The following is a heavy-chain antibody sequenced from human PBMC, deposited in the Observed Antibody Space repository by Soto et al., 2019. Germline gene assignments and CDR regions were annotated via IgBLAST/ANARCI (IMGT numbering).Heavy chain of an antibody. Sequence: PLRLSCAASVSTFDDYAMHWVRQAPGKGLEWVSGIDCNSGSIGYADSVKGRFAISRDNAKNSLHLQMNSLRAEDTACYYCVKDESINWYSGHFRHWGQGTLVTVSS. V-gene: IGHV3-9*01. CDR3: VKDESINWYSGHFRH. J-gene: IGHJ1*01. D-gene: IGHD6-13*01. CDR2: IDCNSGSI. CDR1: VSTFDDYA.